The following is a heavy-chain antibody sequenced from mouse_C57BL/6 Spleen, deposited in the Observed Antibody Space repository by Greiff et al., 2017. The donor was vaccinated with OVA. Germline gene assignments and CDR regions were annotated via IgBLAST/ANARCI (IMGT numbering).Heavy chain of an antibody. D-gene: IGHD1-1*01. V-gene: IGHV1-69*01. J-gene: IGHJ4*01. CDR2: IDPSDSYT. CDR3: ARARPTTVVAMDY. CDR1: GYTFTSYW. Sequence: QVQLQQPGAELVMPGASVKLSCMASGYTFTSYWMHWVKQRPGQGLEWIGEIDPSDSYTNYNQKFKGKSTLTVDKSSSTAYMQLSSLTSEDSAVYYCARARPTTVVAMDYWGQGTSVTVSS.